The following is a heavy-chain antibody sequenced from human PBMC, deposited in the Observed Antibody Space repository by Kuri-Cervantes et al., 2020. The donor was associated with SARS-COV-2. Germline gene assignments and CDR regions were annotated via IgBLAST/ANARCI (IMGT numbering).Heavy chain of an antibody. CDR2: INHSGST. J-gene: IGHJ3*02. CDR3: ARAEGIVLVVYALAFDI. Sequence: GSLRLSCAVYGGSFSGYYWRWIRQPPGKGLEWSGEINHSGSTNYNPSLKSRVTISVDTSKNQFPLKLSSVTAADTAVYYCARAEGIVLVVYALAFDIWGQGTMVTVSS. D-gene: IGHD2-8*02. CDR1: GGSFSGYY. V-gene: IGHV4-34*01.